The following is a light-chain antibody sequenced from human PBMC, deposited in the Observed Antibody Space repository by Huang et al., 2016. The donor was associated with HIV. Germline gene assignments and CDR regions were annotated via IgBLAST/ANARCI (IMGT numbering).Light chain of an antibody. Sequence: DIQMTQSPSSLSASLGDRITIPCRASQDIDAYLAWYQHKPGKVPNPLIYAASTLQSGVPSRFSGSGSGRTFTLPIGSLQPEDVGSDYCQKYTDVPRTFGQGTKVEIK. CDR3: QKYTDVPRT. CDR1: QDIDAY. V-gene: IGKV1-27*01. CDR2: AAS. J-gene: IGKJ1*01.